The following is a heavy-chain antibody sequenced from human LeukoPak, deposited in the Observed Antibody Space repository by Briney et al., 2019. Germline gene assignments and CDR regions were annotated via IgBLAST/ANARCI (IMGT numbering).Heavy chain of an antibody. D-gene: IGHD3-22*01. CDR2: ISYDGSNK. V-gene: IGHV3-30-3*01. J-gene: IGHJ4*02. CDR3: ARVAMSDSSGYCDY. CDR1: GFTFSSYA. Sequence: GRSLRLSCAASGFTFSSYAMHWVRQAPGKGLEWVAVISYDGSNKYYADSVRGRFTVSRDNSKNTLYLHMNSVRVEDTAVYYCARVAMSDSSGYCDYWGQGTLVTVSS.